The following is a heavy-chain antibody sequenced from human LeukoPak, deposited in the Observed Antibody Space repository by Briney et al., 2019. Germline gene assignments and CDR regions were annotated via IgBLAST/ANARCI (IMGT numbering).Heavy chain of an antibody. CDR1: GGTFSNYK. CDR2: IIPITGMA. D-gene: IGHD4-17*01. J-gene: IGHJ5*02. V-gene: IGHV1-69*02. CDR3: ARPSSTGWFDP. Sequence: SVKVSCKASGGTFSNYKITWVRQAPGQGLEWMGRIIPITGMANYAQKFQGRVTITADQSTSTAYMELSSLRSEDTAVYYCARPSSTGWFDPWGQGTLVTVSS.